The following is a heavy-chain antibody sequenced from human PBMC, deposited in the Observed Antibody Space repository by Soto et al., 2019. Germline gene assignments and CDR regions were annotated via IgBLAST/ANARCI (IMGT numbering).Heavy chain of an antibody. CDR2: IYYSGSA. CDR3: ARGPASSITIFGVVMINWFDP. V-gene: IGHV4-31*03. D-gene: IGHD3-3*01. Sequence: QVQLQESGPGLVKPSQTLSLTCTVSGGSISSGGYYWSWIRQHPGKGLEWMGYIYYSGSAYYNPSLKSRVNVSVDTSKNQFSRKLSSVTAADTAVYYCARGPASSITIFGVVMINWFDPWGQGTLVTVSS. J-gene: IGHJ5*02. CDR1: GGSISSGGYY.